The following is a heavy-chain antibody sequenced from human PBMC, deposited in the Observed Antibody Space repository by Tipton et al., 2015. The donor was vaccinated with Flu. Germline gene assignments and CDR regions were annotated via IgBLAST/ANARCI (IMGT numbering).Heavy chain of an antibody. CDR2: INPNSGGT. CDR3: ARRMEGYSRSLNNWFAP. CDR1: GYTFTAYY. V-gene: IGHV1-2*06. Sequence: QLVQSGAELKKPGASVKVSCKTSGYTFTAYYVHWVRQAPGQGLEWLGRINPNSGGTNYAQKFQGRVTMTRDTSISTAYMELSRLRGDDTAVYYCARRMEGYSRSLNNWFAPWGQGTPVTVSS. J-gene: IGHJ5*02. D-gene: IGHD6-13*01.